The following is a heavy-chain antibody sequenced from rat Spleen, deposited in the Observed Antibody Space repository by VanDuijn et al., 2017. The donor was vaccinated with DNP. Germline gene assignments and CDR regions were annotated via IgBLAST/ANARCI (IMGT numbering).Heavy chain of an antibody. D-gene: IGHD1-4*01. CDR3: ARATRGGVFPSYYWYFDF. Sequence: EVHLVESGGGLVQPGRSLKLSCAASGFTFSDYYMAWVRQAPTKGLELVAYISYFGDNTYSGDSGKGRFTISRDIAKSTLYLQMNSLRAEDMATYYCARATRGGVFPSYYWYFDFWGPGTMVTVSS. J-gene: IGHJ1*01. CDR1: GFTFSDYY. V-gene: IGHV5-22*01. CDR2: ISYFGDNT.